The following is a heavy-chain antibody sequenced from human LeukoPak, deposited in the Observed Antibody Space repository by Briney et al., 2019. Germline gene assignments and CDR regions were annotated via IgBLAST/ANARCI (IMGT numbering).Heavy chain of an antibody. CDR1: GGSISSSSYY. CDR3: ARLMGPGFDY. Sequence: PSETLSLTCTVSGGSISSSSYYWGWIRQPPGKGLEWIGSIYYSGSTNYNPSLKSRVTISVDTSKNQFSLKLSSVTAADTAVYYCARLMGPGFDYWGQGTLVTVSS. CDR2: IYYSGST. V-gene: IGHV4-39*07. D-gene: IGHD3-10*01. J-gene: IGHJ4*02.